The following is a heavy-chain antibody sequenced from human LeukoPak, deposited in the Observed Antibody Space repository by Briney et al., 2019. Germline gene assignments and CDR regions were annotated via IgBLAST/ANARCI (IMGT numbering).Heavy chain of an antibody. Sequence: ASVKVSCKASGGTFSSYAISWVRQAPGQGLEWMGIINPSGGSTSYAQKFQGRVTMTRDMSTSTVYMELSSLGSEDTAVYYCAREVAAAGTVSYFDYWGQGTLVTVSS. D-gene: IGHD6-13*01. CDR1: GGTFSSYA. V-gene: IGHV1-46*01. J-gene: IGHJ4*02. CDR3: AREVAAAGTVSYFDY. CDR2: INPSGGST.